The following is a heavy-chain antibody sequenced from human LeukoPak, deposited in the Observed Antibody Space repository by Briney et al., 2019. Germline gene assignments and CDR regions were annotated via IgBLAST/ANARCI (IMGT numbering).Heavy chain of an antibody. CDR1: GGTFSSYA. D-gene: IGHD2-21*01. CDR2: IIPIFGTA. V-gene: IGHV1-69*13. Sequence: SVKVSCKASGGTFSSYAISWVRQAPGQGLEWLGGIIPIFGTANYAQKFQGRVTITADESTSTAYMELSSLRSEDTAVYYCARSRGIPEYYFDYWGQGTLVTVSS. J-gene: IGHJ4*02. CDR3: ARSRGIPEYYFDY.